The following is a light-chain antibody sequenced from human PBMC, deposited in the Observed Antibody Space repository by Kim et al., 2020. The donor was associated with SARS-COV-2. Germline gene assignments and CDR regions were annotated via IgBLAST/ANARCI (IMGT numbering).Light chain of an antibody. CDR1: QSISNW. CDR3: QQYNDYSQT. CDR2: EAS. V-gene: IGKV1-5*03. J-gene: IGKJ1*01. Sequence: AAVGEVFTITCRASQSISNWLAWYQQKPGKAPNLLISEASRLESGVPSRFSGRGSGTEFTLTISSLQPDDFATYYCQQYNDYSQTFGQGTKVDIK.